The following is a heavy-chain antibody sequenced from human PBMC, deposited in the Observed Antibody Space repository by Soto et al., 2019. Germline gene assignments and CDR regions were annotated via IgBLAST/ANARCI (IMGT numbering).Heavy chain of an antibody. CDR2: ISGSGGST. V-gene: IGHV3-23*01. Sequence: GGSLRLSCAASGFTFSSYAMSWVRQAPGKGLEWVSAISGSGGSTYYADSVKGRFTISRDNSKNTLYLQMNSLRAEDTAVYYCAKGAGGYYDILTGYYTYYYYMDVWGKGTTVTVSS. J-gene: IGHJ6*03. D-gene: IGHD3-9*01. CDR1: GFTFSSYA. CDR3: AKGAGGYYDILTGYYTYYYYMDV.